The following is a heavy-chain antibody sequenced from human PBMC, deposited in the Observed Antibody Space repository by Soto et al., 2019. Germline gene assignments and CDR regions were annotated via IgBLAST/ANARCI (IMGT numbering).Heavy chain of an antibody. V-gene: IGHV3-30*04. CDR2: IYYDVSNK. CDR1: GFIFSNYA. J-gene: IGHJ4*02. D-gene: IGHD6-6*01. Sequence: QVQLVESGGGVVQSGRSLRLSCAASGFIFSNYAMHWVRQAPGKGLEWVAIIYYDVSNKDYTDSVKGRFTISRDNSKNTLYLQMNSLRAEDTAVYYCARDRYSSSPGGRLDQWGQGTLVTVSS. CDR3: ARDRYSSSPGGRLDQ.